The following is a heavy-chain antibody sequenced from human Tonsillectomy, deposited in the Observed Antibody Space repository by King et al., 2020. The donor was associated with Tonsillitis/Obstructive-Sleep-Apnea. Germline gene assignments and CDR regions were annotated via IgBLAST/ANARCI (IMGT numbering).Heavy chain of an antibody. J-gene: IGHJ6*02. CDR1: GFSLSIGGVG. V-gene: IGHV2-5*02. CDR3: AHPWEYCSSTNCYTDYGMHV. Sequence: VTLKESGPTLVKPTQTLTLTCSFSGFSLSIGGVGVGWIRQPPGKALEWLALIYWDDDKRYSPSLKSRLTITKDTSKNQVVLTMTNMDPVDTATYYYAHPWEYCSSTNCYTDYGMHVWGQGTTVTVSS. CDR2: IYWDDDK. D-gene: IGHD2-2*02.